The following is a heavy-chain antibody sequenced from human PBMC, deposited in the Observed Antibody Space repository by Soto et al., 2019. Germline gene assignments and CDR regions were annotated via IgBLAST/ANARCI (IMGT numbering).Heavy chain of an antibody. CDR3: AREVRSPKSAILWSDP. V-gene: IGHV4-30-4*01. CDR1: GGSISSGDYY. J-gene: IGHJ5*02. Sequence: SETLSLTCTVSGGSISSGDYYLSWIRQPPGKGLEWIGYIYYSGSTYYNPSLKSRVTISVDTSKNQFSLKLSSVTAADTAAYYCAREVRSPKSAILWSDPWGQGTRVTVSS. D-gene: IGHD4-17*01. CDR2: IYYSGST.